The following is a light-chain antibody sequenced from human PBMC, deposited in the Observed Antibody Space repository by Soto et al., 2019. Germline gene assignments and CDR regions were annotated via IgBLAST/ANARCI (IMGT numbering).Light chain of an antibody. V-gene: IGKV3-15*01. CDR3: QQYNEWPS. Sequence: ETVMTQSPATLSVSPGERATLSCRASQSVGRNLAWYQQQPGQAPRLLIYGASTRATGIPARFSGRGSGTEFTLTISSLKSADFAVYHCQQYNEWPSFGQGTKVDIK. CDR1: QSVGRN. J-gene: IGKJ1*01. CDR2: GAS.